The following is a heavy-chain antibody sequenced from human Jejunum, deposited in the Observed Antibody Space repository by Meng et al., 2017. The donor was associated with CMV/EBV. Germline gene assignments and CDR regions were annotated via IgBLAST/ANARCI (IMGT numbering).Heavy chain of an antibody. V-gene: IGHV4-30-4*08. CDR1: GGSTGSGDYY. Sequence: QGHPHGSDPGLVKPSRALSLTCSVSGGSTGSGDYYWSWIRQPPGKGLEWIGYIHDTGSTYYNPSLKSRVDISLGTSRNHFSLTLSSVTAEDTAVYFCARGSIFVSFDSWGQGTLVTVSS. J-gene: IGHJ4*02. D-gene: IGHD3-3*01. CDR3: ARGSIFVSFDS. CDR2: IHDTGST.